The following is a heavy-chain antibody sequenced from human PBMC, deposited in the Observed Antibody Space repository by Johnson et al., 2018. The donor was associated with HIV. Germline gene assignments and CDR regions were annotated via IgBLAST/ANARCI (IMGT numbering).Heavy chain of an antibody. Sequence: VQLVESGGGVVQPGRSLRLSCAASGFTFSSYAMHWVRQAPGKGLEWVSGISWKSGSIGYADSVKGRFTISRDNAKNSLYLQMSSLKTEDTAVYYCTTADIVGTFDIWGQGTMVTVS. CDR1: GFTFSSYA. CDR3: TTADIVGTFDI. J-gene: IGHJ3*02. V-gene: IGHV3-9*01. D-gene: IGHD2-15*01. CDR2: ISWKSGSI.